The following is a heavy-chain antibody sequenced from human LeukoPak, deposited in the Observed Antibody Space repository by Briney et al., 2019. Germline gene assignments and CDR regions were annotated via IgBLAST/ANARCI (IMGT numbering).Heavy chain of an antibody. CDR3: ARGEYCSGGSCYGRGFDY. V-gene: IGHV1-46*01. CDR1: GYTFTGYY. Sequence: ASVKVSCKASGYTFTGYYMRWVRQAPGQGLEWMGIINPSGGSTSYTQKFQGRVTMTRDMSTSTVYMEMSSLRSEDTAVYYCARGEYCSGGSCYGRGFDYWGQGTLVTVSS. J-gene: IGHJ4*02. D-gene: IGHD2-15*01. CDR2: INPSGGST.